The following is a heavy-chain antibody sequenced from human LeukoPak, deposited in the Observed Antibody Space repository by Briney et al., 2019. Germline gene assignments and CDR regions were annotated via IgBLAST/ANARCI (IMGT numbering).Heavy chain of an antibody. D-gene: IGHD3-3*01. CDR2: IYYSGST. J-gene: IGHJ4*02. V-gene: IGHV4-30-4*08. CDR3: ARTSGYDFWSGYYRSDY. CDR1: GGSISSGDYY. Sequence: SETLSLTCTVSGGSISSGDYYWRWIRQPPGKGLEWIGYIYYSGSTYYNPSLKSRVTISVDTSKNQFSLKLSSVTAADTAVYYCARTSGYDFWSGYYRSDYWGQGTLVTVSS.